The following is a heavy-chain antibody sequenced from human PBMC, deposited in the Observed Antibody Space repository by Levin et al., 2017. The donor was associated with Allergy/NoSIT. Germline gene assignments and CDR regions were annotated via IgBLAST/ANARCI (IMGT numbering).Heavy chain of an antibody. CDR1: GFTVSNYQ. CDR3: ARDFYGYGSS. J-gene: IGHJ5*02. CDR2: IYSGGTT. D-gene: IGHD5-18*01. V-gene: IGHV3-53*01. Sequence: PGGSLRLSCAASGFTVSNYQMTWVRQAPGKGLEWVSSIYSGGTTYYADSVKGRFTISRDNSKNTLFLQMNSLTAEDSAVYYCARDFYGYGSSWGQGSLVTVSS.